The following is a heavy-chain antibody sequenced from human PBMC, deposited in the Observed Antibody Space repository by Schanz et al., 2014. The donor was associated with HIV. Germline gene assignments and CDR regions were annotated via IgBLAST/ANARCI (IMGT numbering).Heavy chain of an antibody. V-gene: IGHV3-33*01. CDR1: GFTFSSHG. CDR3: ARGLPTPAAFDI. Sequence: QVQLVESGGGVVQPGRSLRLSCAASGFTFSSHGMHWVRQAPGKGLEWVAVIWYDGTDKYYAGSVKGRFTISRDNSQNTMYLQMNRLRAEDTAVYYCARGLPTPAAFDIWGQGTLVTVSS. D-gene: IGHD3-16*01. CDR2: IWYDGTDK. J-gene: IGHJ4*02.